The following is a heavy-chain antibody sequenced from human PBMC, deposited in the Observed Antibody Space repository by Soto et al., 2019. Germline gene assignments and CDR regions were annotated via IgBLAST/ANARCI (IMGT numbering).Heavy chain of an antibody. J-gene: IGHJ4*02. CDR3: AKFGMATTKRSPPYYIDY. D-gene: IGHD1-1*01. Sequence: GGSLRLSCAASGFTFSSYAMSWVRQAPGKGLEWVSSISGSGGGTYYADSVKGRFTFSRDNSKNTLYLQMNSLRAEDTAVYYCAKFGMATTKRSPPYYIDYWGQGALVTVS. CDR2: ISGSGGGT. CDR1: GFTFSSYA. V-gene: IGHV3-23*01.